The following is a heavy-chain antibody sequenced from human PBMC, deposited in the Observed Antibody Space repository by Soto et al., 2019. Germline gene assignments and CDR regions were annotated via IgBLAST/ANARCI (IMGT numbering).Heavy chain of an antibody. J-gene: IGHJ4*02. D-gene: IGHD2-15*01. CDR1: GFTFSSYW. V-gene: IGHV3-74*01. Sequence: EVQLVESGGGLVQPGGSLRLSCAASGFTFSSYWMHWVRQVPGKGLVWVSRINSDGSSTGYADSVMGRFTISRDNAKNTLYLQMNSLRGEDTAVYYCARDQGYCSGGSCYVAGYWGQGTLVTVSS. CDR3: ARDQGYCSGGSCYVAGY. CDR2: INSDGSST.